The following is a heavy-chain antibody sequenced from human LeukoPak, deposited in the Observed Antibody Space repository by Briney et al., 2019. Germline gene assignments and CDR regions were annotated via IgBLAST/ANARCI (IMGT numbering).Heavy chain of an antibody. CDR1: GFTFSSYE. V-gene: IGHV3-48*03. Sequence: GGSLRLSCAASGFTFSSYEMNWVRQAPGKGLEWVSYISSSGSTIYYADSVKGRLTISRDNAKNSLYLQMNSLRADDTAVYYCARDTLGEGEDANYAVYYFDYWGQGTVVTVSS. J-gene: IGHJ4*02. CDR2: ISSSGSTI. CDR3: ARDTLGEGEDANYAVYYFDY. D-gene: IGHD4/OR15-4a*01.